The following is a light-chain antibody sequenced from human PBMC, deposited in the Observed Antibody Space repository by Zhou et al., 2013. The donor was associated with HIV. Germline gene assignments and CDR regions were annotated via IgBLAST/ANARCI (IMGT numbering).Light chain of an antibody. V-gene: IGKV3-15*01. CDR3: QQYDTWPS. CDR1: QSIDTY. CDR2: DAS. J-gene: IGKJ2*01. Sequence: EVLMTQSPVTLSVSPGARATLPCRASQSIDTYLAWYQQRPGQPPRLLIYDASTRATGVPARFSGSGSGRDFTLTISGLQPEDFALYYCQQYDTWPSFGQGTKLQIK.